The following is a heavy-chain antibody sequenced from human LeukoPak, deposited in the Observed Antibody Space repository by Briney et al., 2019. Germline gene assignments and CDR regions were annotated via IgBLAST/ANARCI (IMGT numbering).Heavy chain of an antibody. CDR3: ARHRYCSSTSCYRSTPLFFRAVFHYFDY. Sequence: SETLSLTCTVSGGSISSSSYYWGWIRQPPGEGLEWIGSIYYSGSTYYNPSLKSRVTISVDTSKNQFSLKLSSVTAADTAVYYCARHRYCSSTSCYRSTPLFFRAVFHYFDYWGQGTLVTVSS. CDR1: GGSISSSSYY. CDR2: IYYSGST. J-gene: IGHJ4*02. V-gene: IGHV4-39*01. D-gene: IGHD2-2*01.